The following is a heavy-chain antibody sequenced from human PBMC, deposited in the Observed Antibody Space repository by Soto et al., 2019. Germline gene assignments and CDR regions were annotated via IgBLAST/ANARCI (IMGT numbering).Heavy chain of an antibody. Sequence: SETLSLTCTVSGGSISSYYWGWIPQPPGKGLEWIGYIYYSGSTNYNPSLKSRVTISVDTSKNQFSLKLSSVTAADTAVYYCARYRFSSSWYYYYGMDVWGQGTTVTVSS. J-gene: IGHJ6*02. CDR1: GGSISSYY. CDR2: IYYSGST. V-gene: IGHV4-59*01. CDR3: ARYRFSSSWYYYYGMDV. D-gene: IGHD6-13*01.